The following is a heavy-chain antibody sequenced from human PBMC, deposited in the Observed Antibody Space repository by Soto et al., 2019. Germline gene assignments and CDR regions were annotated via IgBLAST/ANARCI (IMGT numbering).Heavy chain of an antibody. CDR3: AAGDSSGYYGG. V-gene: IGHV1-58*01. Sequence: VKVSCKASGFTFTNSSVQWVRQARGQRLEWIGWITVGTGNTNYAQKFQERVTITRDMSTSTAYMELSNLRSEDTAVYYCAAGDSSGYYGGWGQGTQVTVSS. CDR2: ITVGTGNT. D-gene: IGHD3-22*01. J-gene: IGHJ4*02. CDR1: GFTFTNSS.